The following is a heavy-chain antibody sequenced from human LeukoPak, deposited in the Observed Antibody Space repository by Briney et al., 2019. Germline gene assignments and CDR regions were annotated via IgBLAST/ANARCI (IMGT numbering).Heavy chain of an antibody. V-gene: IGHV4-59*01. Sequence: SETLSLTCTVSGGSISSYYWSWIRQPPGKGLEWIGYIYYSGSTNYNPSLKSRVTISVDTSKNQFSLKLSSVTAADTAVYYCAREPRYCCGDCYFDYWGQGTLVTVSS. CDR1: GGSISSYY. D-gene: IGHD2-21*02. J-gene: IGHJ4*02. CDR2: IYYSGST. CDR3: AREPRYCCGDCYFDY.